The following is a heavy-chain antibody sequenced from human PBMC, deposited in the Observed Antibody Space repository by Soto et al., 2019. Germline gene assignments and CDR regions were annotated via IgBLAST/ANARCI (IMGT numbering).Heavy chain of an antibody. CDR3: ARGYCSGGSCYVWLDP. D-gene: IGHD2-15*01. CDR2: ISAYNGNT. Sequence: ASVTVSCQASGYTFTSYGISWVRQAPGQGLEWMGWISAYNGNTNYAQKLQGRVTMTTDTSTSTAYMELRSLRSDDTAVYYRARGYCSGGSCYVWLDPWGQGTLVTVSS. J-gene: IGHJ5*02. CDR1: GYTFTSYG. V-gene: IGHV1-18*01.